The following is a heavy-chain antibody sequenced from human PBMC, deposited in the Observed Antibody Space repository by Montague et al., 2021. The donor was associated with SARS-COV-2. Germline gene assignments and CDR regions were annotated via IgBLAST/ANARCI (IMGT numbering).Heavy chain of an antibody. V-gene: IGHV4-61*02. Sequence: TLSLTCTVSGGSVSNGLYYWSWIRQPAGKGLEWIGRIYTSGTTTYNPSLESRVTISLDTSKNQFSLKLSSVTAADTAIYYCARDRDDPLTGYSNDAFDIWAKEQWSPSLQ. D-gene: IGHD3-9*01. CDR3: ARDRDDPLTGYSNDAFDI. CDR1: GGSVSNGLYY. CDR2: IYTSGTT. J-gene: IGHJ3*02.